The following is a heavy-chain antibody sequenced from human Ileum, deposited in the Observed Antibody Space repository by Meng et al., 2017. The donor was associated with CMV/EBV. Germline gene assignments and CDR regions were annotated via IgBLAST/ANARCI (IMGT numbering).Heavy chain of an antibody. CDR3: AREKSSCTSSTCYGVDS. V-gene: IGHV4-4*07. CDR2: IHTSGTT. J-gene: IGHJ4*02. D-gene: IGHD2-2*01. Sequence: QVQLQESGPGLVKPSETLSLTCTFSDGSISSYYWSWIRQSAGKGLEWIGRIHTSGTTNYNPSLKGRVTLSLDTSKDQFSLKLTSVTAADTAVYYCAREKSSCTSSTCYGVDSWGQGTLVTVSS. CDR1: DGSISSYY.